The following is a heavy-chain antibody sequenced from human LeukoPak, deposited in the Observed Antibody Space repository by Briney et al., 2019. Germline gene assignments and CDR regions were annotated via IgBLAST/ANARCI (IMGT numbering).Heavy chain of an antibody. Sequence: SETLSLTCTVSGGSIRSNYYWGWIRQPPGKGLEWIGSIYYSGNSYYNPSLKGRVTMSVDTSKNQFSLKLSSVTAADTAVYYCARGLGVRGYSYGAPHYYFDYWGQGTLVTVSS. CDR3: ARGLGVRGYSYGAPHYYFDY. CDR2: IYYSGNS. V-gene: IGHV4-39*07. J-gene: IGHJ4*02. CDR1: GGSIRSNYY. D-gene: IGHD5-18*01.